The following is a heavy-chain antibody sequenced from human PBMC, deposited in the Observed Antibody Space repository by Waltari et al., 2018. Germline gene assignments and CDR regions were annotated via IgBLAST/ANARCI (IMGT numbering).Heavy chain of an antibody. CDR2: IKQDGSEK. Sequence: EVQLVESGGGLVQPGGSLSLPCAASGFTFSSYLMSWVRQAPGKGLEWVANIKQDGSEKYYVDSVKGRFTISRDNAKNSLYLQMDSLRAEDTAVYYCASLEPYYDILTGYYGTGGYWGQGTLVTVSS. CDR1: GFTFSSYL. J-gene: IGHJ4*02. V-gene: IGHV3-7*01. D-gene: IGHD3-9*01. CDR3: ASLEPYYDILTGYYGTGGY.